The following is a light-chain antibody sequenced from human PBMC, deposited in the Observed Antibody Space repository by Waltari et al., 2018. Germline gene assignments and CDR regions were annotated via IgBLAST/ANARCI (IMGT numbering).Light chain of an antibody. Sequence: QSALTQPASVSGSPGQSVTIHCPAASSDSGRYDIVSCYQQHPGNAPKLIICDVTKRPSGVSARFSGSKSGDTASLTISGLQFEDEADYYCCSYAGNYIWVFGGGTRLTVL. J-gene: IGLJ3*02. CDR1: SSDSGRYDI. CDR3: CSYAGNYIWV. CDR2: DVT. V-gene: IGLV2-23*02.